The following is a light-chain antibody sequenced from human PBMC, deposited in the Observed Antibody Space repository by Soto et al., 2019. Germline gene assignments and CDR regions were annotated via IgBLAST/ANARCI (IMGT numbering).Light chain of an antibody. J-gene: IGKJ5*01. CDR1: QSITTY. Sequence: DIQMTQSPSTLSASVGDRVTITCRASQSITTYLTWYQQKPGKAPKLLIYDASSLKSGVPSRFSGSGSGTEITLTISSLQPDDFATYYCQHYNSYPYTFGQGTRLEIK. CDR2: DAS. CDR3: QHYNSYPYT. V-gene: IGKV1-5*01.